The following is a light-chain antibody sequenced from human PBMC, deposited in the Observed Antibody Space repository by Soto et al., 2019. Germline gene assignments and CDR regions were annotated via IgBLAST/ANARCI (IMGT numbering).Light chain of an antibody. Sequence: QSVLTQPPSVSGAPGQRVTISCTGSSSNIGASYHVHWYQQLPGTAPKLLIYGNSNRPSGVPDRFSGSESGTSASLAITGLQAEDEADYYCQSYDSSLSGSVFGGGTKVTVL. CDR3: QSYDSSLSGSV. V-gene: IGLV1-40*01. CDR2: GNS. CDR1: SSNIGASYH. J-gene: IGLJ3*02.